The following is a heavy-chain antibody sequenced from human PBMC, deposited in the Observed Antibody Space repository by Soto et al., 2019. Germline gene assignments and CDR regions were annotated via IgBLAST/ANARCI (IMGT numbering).Heavy chain of an antibody. Sequence: ASVKVSCKVSGYTLTELSMHWVRQAPGKGLEWMGGFDPEDGETIYAQKFQGRVTMTEDTSTDTAYMELSSLRSEDTAVYYCATVGTLGYCSGGSCQGGHDWFDPWGQGTLVTVSS. V-gene: IGHV1-24*01. CDR3: ATVGTLGYCSGGSCQGGHDWFDP. D-gene: IGHD2-15*01. J-gene: IGHJ5*02. CDR2: FDPEDGET. CDR1: GYTLTELS.